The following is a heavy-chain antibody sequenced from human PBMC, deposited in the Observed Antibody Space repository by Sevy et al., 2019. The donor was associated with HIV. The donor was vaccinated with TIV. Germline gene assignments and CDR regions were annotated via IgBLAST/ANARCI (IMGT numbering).Heavy chain of an antibody. Sequence: SETLSLTCTVSGGSISSYYWSWIRQPPGKGLEWIGYIYYSGSTNYNPSLKSRVTISVETSKNQFSLKLSSVTAADTAVYYCARGQYSSSRGAYYFDYWGQGTLVTVSS. V-gene: IGHV4-59*01. J-gene: IGHJ4*02. CDR2: IYYSGST. D-gene: IGHD6-6*01. CDR1: GGSISSYY. CDR3: ARGQYSSSRGAYYFDY.